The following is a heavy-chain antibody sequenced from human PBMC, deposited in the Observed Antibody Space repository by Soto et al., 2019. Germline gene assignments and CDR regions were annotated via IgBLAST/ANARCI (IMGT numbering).Heavy chain of an antibody. V-gene: IGHV3-33*01. Sequence: QVQLVESGGGVVQPGRSLRLSCAASGFTFSSYGMHWVRQAPGKGLEWVAVIWYDGSNKYYADSVKGRFTISRDNSKNTLYLQMNSLRAEDTAVYYCARDLGGYYYYGMDVWGQGTTVTVSS. J-gene: IGHJ6*02. CDR3: ARDLGGYYYYGMDV. CDR2: IWYDGSNK. D-gene: IGHD2-15*01. CDR1: GFTFSSYG.